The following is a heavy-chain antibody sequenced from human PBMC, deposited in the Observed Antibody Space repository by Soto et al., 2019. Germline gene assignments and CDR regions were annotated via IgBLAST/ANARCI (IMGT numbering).Heavy chain of an antibody. Sequence: ASVKVSCKASGYTFTCYYMHWVRQAPGQGLEWMGWINPNSGGTNYAQKFQGWVTMTRDTSISTAYMELSRLRSDDTAVYYCARAPRYCSGGSCSSYYFDYWGQGTLVTVSS. CDR3: ARAPRYCSGGSCSSYYFDY. J-gene: IGHJ4*02. D-gene: IGHD2-15*01. V-gene: IGHV1-2*04. CDR2: INPNSGGT. CDR1: GYTFTCYY.